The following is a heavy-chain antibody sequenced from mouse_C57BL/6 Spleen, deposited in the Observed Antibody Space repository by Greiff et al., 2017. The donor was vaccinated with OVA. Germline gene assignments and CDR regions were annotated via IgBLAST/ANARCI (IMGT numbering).Heavy chain of an antibody. Sequence: EVHLVESGPGLVQPSQSLSLTCSVTGYSITSGYYWNWIRQFPGNKLEWMGYISYDGSNNYNPSLKNRISITRDTSKNQFFLKLNSVTTEDTATYYCAREGITTVAFDYWGQGTTLTVSS. CDR1: GYSITSGYY. V-gene: IGHV3-6*01. CDR2: ISYDGSN. J-gene: IGHJ2*01. CDR3: AREGITTVAFDY. D-gene: IGHD1-1*01.